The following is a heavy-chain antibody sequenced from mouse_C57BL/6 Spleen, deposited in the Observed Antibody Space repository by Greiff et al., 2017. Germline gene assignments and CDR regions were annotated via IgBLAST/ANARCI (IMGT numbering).Heavy chain of an antibody. V-gene: IGHV1-64*01. CDR1: GYTFTSYW. CDR2: IHPNSGST. CDR3: ARWGYYDYFDY. Sequence: QVQLQQSGAELVKPGASVKLSCKASGYTFTSYWMHWVKQRPGQGLEWIGMIHPNSGSTNYNEKFKSKATLTVDKSSSTAYMQLSSLTSEDSAVYYCARWGYYDYFDYWGQGTTLTVSS. J-gene: IGHJ2*01. D-gene: IGHD2-4*01.